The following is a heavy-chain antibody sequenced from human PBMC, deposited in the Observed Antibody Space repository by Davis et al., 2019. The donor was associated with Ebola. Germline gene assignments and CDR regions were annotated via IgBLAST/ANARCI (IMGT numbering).Heavy chain of an antibody. Sequence: MPSETLSLTCTVSGGSISTGDFYWSWIRQPPGKGLEWIGYIYSGGSTYSNPSLQSRVIISLDTSKNQSSLKVSSVTAADTAVYYCGGRYGGNHFDYWGQGTLVTVSS. J-gene: IGHJ4*02. CDR3: GGRYGGNHFDY. CDR1: GGSISTGDFY. V-gene: IGHV4-30-4*01. CDR2: IYSGGST. D-gene: IGHD4-23*01.